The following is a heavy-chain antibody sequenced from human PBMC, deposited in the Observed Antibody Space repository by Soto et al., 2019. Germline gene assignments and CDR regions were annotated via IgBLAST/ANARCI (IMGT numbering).Heavy chain of an antibody. Sequence: GGSLRLSCAASGFTFSDYYMSWIRQAPGKGLEWVSHISSSSYTNYADSVKGRFTISRDNSKNTLYLQMNSLRADDTAVYYCARDMSGGTYNYYYGMDVWGQGTTVTGSS. D-gene: IGHD1-26*01. V-gene: IGHV3-11*05. CDR3: ARDMSGGTYNYYYGMDV. CDR2: ISSSSYT. CDR1: GFTFSDYY. J-gene: IGHJ6*02.